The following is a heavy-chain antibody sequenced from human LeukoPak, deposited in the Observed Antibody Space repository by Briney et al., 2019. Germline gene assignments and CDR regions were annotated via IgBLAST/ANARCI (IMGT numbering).Heavy chain of an antibody. V-gene: IGHV3-74*01. D-gene: IGHD1-26*01. J-gene: IGHJ4*02. Sequence: PGGPLRLSCAASGFTFSNDWMHWLRQAPGKGRVWVSRINTDGSTTTYADYVKGRFTISRDNAKNTLYLQMNSLRVEDTAVYYCARGRGGSSHYWGQGTLVTVSS. CDR1: GFTFSNDW. CDR2: INTDGSTT. CDR3: ARGRGGSSHY.